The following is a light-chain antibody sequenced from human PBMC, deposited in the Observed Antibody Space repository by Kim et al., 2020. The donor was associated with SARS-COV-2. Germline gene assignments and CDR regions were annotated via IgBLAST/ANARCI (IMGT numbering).Light chain of an antibody. V-gene: IGLV2-18*02. CDR1: GGGLDIYDR. CDR2: EVN. J-gene: IGLJ1*01. Sequence: GPSVTISCTGPGGGLDIYDRICWYQLPPGTAPKLIIYEVNYRPSGVPDRFAETKTGNTASLTVSGLKAEDEAGYYCTSYTSSRFYVIGAGTKVTVL. CDR3: TSYTSSRFYV.